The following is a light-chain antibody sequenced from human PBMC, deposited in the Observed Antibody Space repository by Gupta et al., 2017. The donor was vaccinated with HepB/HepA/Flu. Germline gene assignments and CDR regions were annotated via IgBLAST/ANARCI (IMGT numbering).Light chain of an antibody. V-gene: IGKV1-39*01. Sequence: IKANPSSTHLSAYAGDRATITCRASQIIYYYLNWYQQRPGKAPKLLIYSASIMEFDVPARFSGSGSGTDFTLTITSLQPEDFAVYYCQQYNSSPFTFGQGTKVEIK. CDR2: SAS. CDR3: QQYNSSPFT. CDR1: QIIYYY. J-gene: IGKJ2*01.